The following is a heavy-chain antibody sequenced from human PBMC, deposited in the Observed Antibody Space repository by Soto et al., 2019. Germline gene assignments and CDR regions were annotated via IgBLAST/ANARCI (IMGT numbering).Heavy chain of an antibody. V-gene: IGHV3-23*01. CDR3: PNVARSGFSFFHY. CDR1: GFTFSSYA. J-gene: IGHJ4*02. Sequence: GGSLRLSCAASGFTFSSYAMSWVRQAPGKGLEWVSAISGSGGSTYYADSVKGRFTISRDNSKNTLYLQMNSLRAEDTAVYYCPNVARSGFSFFHYWGQGSLFTVPP. D-gene: IGHD3-22*01. CDR2: ISGSGGST.